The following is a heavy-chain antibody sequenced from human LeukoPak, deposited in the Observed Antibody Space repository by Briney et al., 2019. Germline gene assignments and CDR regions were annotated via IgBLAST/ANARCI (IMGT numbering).Heavy chain of an antibody. Sequence: PGGSLRLSCAVSGFTVSVNYMTWVRQAPGRGLEWVSSMDFDGRISYPDSVKGRFSISRDHSKNTLYLQMNSLRAEDTAVYYCARDHSADYSHAFDSWGQGTVVTVSS. CDR1: GFTVSVNY. CDR2: MDFDGRI. D-gene: IGHD1-26*01. V-gene: IGHV3-66*01. J-gene: IGHJ3*02. CDR3: ARDHSADYSHAFDS.